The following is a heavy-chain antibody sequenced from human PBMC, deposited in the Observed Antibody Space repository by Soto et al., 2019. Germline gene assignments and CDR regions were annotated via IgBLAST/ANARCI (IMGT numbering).Heavy chain of an antibody. CDR1: GYTFTSYG. CDR3: AKGALPYYYYYYGMDV. J-gene: IGHJ6*02. Sequence: GASVKVSCKASGYTFTSYGISWVRQAPGQGLEWMGWISAYNGNTNYAQKLQGRVTMTADTSTSTAYMELRSLRAEDTAVYYCAKGALPYYYYYYGMDVWGQGTTVTVTS. CDR2: ISAYNGNT. V-gene: IGHV1-18*01.